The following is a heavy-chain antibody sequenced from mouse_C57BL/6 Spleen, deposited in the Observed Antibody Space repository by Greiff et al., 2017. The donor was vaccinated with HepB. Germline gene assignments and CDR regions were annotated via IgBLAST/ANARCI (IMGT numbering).Heavy chain of an antibody. V-gene: IGHV1-69*01. D-gene: IGHD3-2*02. CDR3: ARAQAYDFDY. J-gene: IGHJ2*01. CDR2: IGPSDSYT. CDR1: GYTFTSYW. Sequence: QVQLQQPGAELVMPGASVKLSCKASGYTFTSYWMHWVKQRPGQGLEWIGEIGPSDSYTNYNQKLKGKSTLTVDKSSSTAYMQLSILTSENSAVYYCARAQAYDFDYWGQGTTLTVSS.